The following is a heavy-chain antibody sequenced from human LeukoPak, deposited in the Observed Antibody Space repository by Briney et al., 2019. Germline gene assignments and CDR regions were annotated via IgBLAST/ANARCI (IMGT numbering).Heavy chain of an antibody. Sequence: SETLSLTCTVSGGSISSSSYYWGWIRQPPGKGLEWIGSIYYSGSTNYNPSLKSRVTISVDKSKNQFSLKLSSVTAADTAVYYCARFEGRGYGSGSYPADYWGQGTLVTVSS. CDR2: IYYSGST. CDR1: GGSISSSSYY. V-gene: IGHV4-39*07. CDR3: ARFEGRGYGSGSYPADY. D-gene: IGHD3-10*01. J-gene: IGHJ4*02.